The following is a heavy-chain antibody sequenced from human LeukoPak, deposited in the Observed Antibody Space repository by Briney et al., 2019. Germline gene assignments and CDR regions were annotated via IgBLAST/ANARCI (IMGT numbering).Heavy chain of an antibody. CDR2: IEGDGSEG. CDR3: AGGSGWLTEY. J-gene: IGHJ4*02. CDR1: GFSFSSHW. D-gene: IGHD6-19*01. V-gene: IGHV3-7*03. Sequence: GVSLRLSCAASGFSFSSHWMSWVRQAPGKGLEWVANIEGDGSEGNYLDSVKGRFTISRDNAKNSLHLEMNSLRGEDTAVYFCAGGSGWLTEYWGQGTVVTVSS.